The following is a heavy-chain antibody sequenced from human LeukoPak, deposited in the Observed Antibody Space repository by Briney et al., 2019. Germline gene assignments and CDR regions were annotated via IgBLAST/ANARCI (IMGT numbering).Heavy chain of an antibody. CDR2: IIPIFGIA. Sequence: SVKVSCKASGGTFSSYAISWVRQAPGQGLEWMGRIIPIFGIANYAQKFQGRVTITADKSTSTAYMELSSLRSEDTAVYYCARGPQLLWFGELPGPLDYWGQGTLVTVSS. V-gene: IGHV1-69*04. CDR1: GGTFSSYA. J-gene: IGHJ4*02. D-gene: IGHD3-10*01. CDR3: ARGPQLLWFGELPGPLDY.